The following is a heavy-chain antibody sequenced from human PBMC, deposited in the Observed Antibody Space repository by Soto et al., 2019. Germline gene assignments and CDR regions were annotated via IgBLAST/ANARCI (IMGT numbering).Heavy chain of an antibody. CDR1: GFTFSSYA. Sequence: QAGGSLRLSCAASGFTFSSYAMSWVRQAPGKGLEWVSAISGSGGSTYYADSVKGRFTISRDNSKNTLYLQMNSLRAEDTAVYYCAKSEDIAAAGTVTSWYYYYYGMDVWGQGTTVTVSS. J-gene: IGHJ6*02. D-gene: IGHD6-13*01. CDR2: ISGSGGST. V-gene: IGHV3-23*01. CDR3: AKSEDIAAAGTVTSWYYYYYGMDV.